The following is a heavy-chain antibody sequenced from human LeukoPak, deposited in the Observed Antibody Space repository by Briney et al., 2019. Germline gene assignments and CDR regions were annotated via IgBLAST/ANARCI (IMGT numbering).Heavy chain of an antibody. J-gene: IGHJ4*02. D-gene: IGHD3-22*01. Sequence: PGGTLRLSRAASVHTFSVYSIICAPDAPGKGLEWGSSINPTSTSIYYTDVVRGRFTISRDNAKNSVYLQKNSLRGEDTALYYCVRLRRNSDRSDYYYYYIFWGRGILVTVSS. CDR2: INPTSTSI. CDR1: VHTFSVYS. CDR3: VRLRRNSDRSDYYYYYIF. V-gene: IGHV3-21*01.